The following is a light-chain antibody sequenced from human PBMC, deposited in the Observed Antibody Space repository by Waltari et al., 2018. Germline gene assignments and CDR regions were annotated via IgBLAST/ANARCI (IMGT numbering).Light chain of an antibody. V-gene: IGLV1-40*01. CDR2: GNS. CDR1: SSNIGAGYA. J-gene: IGLJ3*02. CDR3: QSYDSSLSGWV. Sequence: QSVLTQPPSVSGAPGQRVTLSCTGSSSNIGAGYAVPWYQQLPGTTPKLLIYGNSNRPSGVPDRFSGSKSGTSASLAITGLQAEDEADYYCQSYDSSLSGWVFGGGTKLTVL.